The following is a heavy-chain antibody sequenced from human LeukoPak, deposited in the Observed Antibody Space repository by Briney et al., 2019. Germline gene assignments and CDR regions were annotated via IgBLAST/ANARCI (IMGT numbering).Heavy chain of an antibody. CDR3: ARESLAAAGRKPDY. V-gene: IGHV3-74*01. J-gene: IGHJ4*02. Sequence: GGSLRLSCAASGFTFSSYWMHWVRQAPGKWLVWVSRINSDGSSTSYADSVKGRFTISRDNAKNTLYLQMNSLRAEDTAVYYCARESLAAAGRKPDYWGQGTLVTVSS. D-gene: IGHD6-13*01. CDR1: GFTFSSYW. CDR2: INSDGSST.